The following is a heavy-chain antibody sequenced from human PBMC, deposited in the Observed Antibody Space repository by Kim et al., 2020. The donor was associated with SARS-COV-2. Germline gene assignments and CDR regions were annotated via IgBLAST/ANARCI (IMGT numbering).Heavy chain of an antibody. J-gene: IGHJ5*02. D-gene: IGHD3-9*01. CDR2: ISGDGGST. CDR1: GFTFDDYA. Sequence: GGSLRLSCAASGFTFDDYAMHWVRQAPGKGLEWVSLISGDGGSTYYADSVKGRFTISRDNSKNSLYLQMNSLRTEDTALYYCAKAGGSRYYDILTGYYNWFDPWGQGTLVTVSS. V-gene: IGHV3-43*02. CDR3: AKAGGSRYYDILTGYYNWFDP.